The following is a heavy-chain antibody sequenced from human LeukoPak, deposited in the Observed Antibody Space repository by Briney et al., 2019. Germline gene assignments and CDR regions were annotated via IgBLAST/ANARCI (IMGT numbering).Heavy chain of an antibody. CDR2: TRYDGSNK. J-gene: IGHJ4*02. CDR3: AKDDPFRYYFDY. CDR1: GFTFSSYS. Sequence: GGSLRLSCAASGFTFSSYSMNWVRQAPGKGLQWVAFTRYDGSNKYYADSVKGRFTISRDNSKNTLYLQMNSLRAEDTAVYYCAKDDPFRYYFDYWGQGTLVTVSS. V-gene: IGHV3-30*02.